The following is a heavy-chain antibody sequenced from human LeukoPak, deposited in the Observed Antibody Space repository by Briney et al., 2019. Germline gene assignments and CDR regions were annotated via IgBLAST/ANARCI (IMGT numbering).Heavy chain of an antibody. V-gene: IGHV5-51*01. CDR1: GYTFSSDW. J-gene: IGHJ6*03. D-gene: IGHD2-8*01. CDR3: ARLAYCSNDVCYSNYYYSMDV. CDR2: IYADDSDT. Sequence: GESLKISCKGSGYTFSSDWIGWVRQMPGKGLEWMGIIYADDSDTSYSPSFQGQVTISADKSISTAYLQWSSLKASDTAMYYCARLAYCSNDVCYSNYYYSMDVWGKGTTVTVSS.